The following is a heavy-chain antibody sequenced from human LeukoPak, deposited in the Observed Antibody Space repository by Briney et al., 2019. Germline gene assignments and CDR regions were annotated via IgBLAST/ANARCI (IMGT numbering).Heavy chain of an antibody. CDR2: ISYDGSNK. CDR1: GFTFSSYG. Sequence: GGSLRLSCAASGFTFSSYGMHWVRQAPGKGLEWVAVISYDGSNKYYADSVKGRFTISRDNAKNSLYLQMNSLRAEDTAVYYCATYSSLNRREFQYWGQGTLLTVSS. CDR3: ATYSSLNRREFQY. V-gene: IGHV3-30*03. J-gene: IGHJ1*01. D-gene: IGHD3-22*01.